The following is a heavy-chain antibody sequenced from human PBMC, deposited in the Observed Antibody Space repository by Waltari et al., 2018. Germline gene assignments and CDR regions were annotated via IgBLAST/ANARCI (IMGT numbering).Heavy chain of an antibody. CDR3: ARGARDSSGYNYYFDY. J-gene: IGHJ4*02. V-gene: IGHV4-34*01. CDR2: INHSGST. Sequence: QVQLQQWGAGLLKPSETLSLTCAVYGGSFSGYYWSWIRQPPGKGLEWIGEINHSGSTNYNPSLKSRVTISVDTSKNQFSLKLSSVTAADTAVYYCARGARDSSGYNYYFDYWGQGTLVTVSS. CDR1: GGSFSGYY. D-gene: IGHD3-22*01.